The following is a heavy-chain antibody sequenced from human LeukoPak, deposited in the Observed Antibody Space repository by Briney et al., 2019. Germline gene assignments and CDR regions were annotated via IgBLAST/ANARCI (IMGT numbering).Heavy chain of an antibody. D-gene: IGHD2-15*01. CDR2: IYYSGST. Sequence: SETLSLTCTVSGGSITGYYWSWIRQPPGKGLECVVYIYYSGSTNYNPSLKSRVTISVDTSKNQFSLKLSSVTAADTAVYYCARHTLVAASSFDYWGQGTLVTVSS. V-gene: IGHV4-59*08. CDR1: GGSITGYY. J-gene: IGHJ4*02. CDR3: ARHTLVAASSFDY.